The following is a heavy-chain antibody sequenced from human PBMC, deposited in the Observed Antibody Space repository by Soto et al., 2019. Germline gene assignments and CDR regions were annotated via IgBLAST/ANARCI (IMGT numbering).Heavy chain of an antibody. CDR2: IIPIFGTA. CDR1: GGTFSSYA. D-gene: IGHD3-3*01. J-gene: IGHJ5*02. Sequence: VASVKVSCKASGGTFSSYAISWVRQAPGQGLEWMGGIIPIFGTANYAQKFQGRVTITADESTSTAYMELSSLRSEDTAVYYCARGGIWSGYYSFGWFDPWGQGTLVTVSS. CDR3: ARGGIWSGYYSFGWFDP. V-gene: IGHV1-69*13.